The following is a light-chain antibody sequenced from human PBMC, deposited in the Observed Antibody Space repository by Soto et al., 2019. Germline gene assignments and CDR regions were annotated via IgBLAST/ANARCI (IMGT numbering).Light chain of an antibody. V-gene: IGKV3-15*01. CDR2: AAS. J-gene: IGKJ5*01. CDR3: QQYNNWPLVT. CDR1: QTISNT. Sequence: EVVMTQSPATLSVSPGDKVSLSCSANQTISNTLACYQQKPGQAPRLLIYAASTRATGVSARFSGSGSGTEFTLTISSLQSEDFAVYYCQQYNNWPLVTFGQGTRLEI.